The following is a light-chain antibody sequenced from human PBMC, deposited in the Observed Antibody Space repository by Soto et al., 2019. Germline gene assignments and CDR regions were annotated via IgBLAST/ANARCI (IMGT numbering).Light chain of an antibody. CDR1: QSVSRN. CDR3: QQYNNWPYT. CDR2: GAS. V-gene: IGKV3-15*01. J-gene: IGKJ2*01. Sequence: EIVMTQSPATLSGSPGERATLSCRASQSVSRNLAWYQQKPGQAPRLLLYGASTRATGIPASFSGSGSGTEFTLTISSLQSEDFAVYYCQQYNNWPYTFGQGTKLEIK.